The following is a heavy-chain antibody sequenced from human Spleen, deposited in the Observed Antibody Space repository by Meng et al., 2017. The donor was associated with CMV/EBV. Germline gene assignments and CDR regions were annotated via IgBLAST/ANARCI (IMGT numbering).Heavy chain of an antibody. D-gene: IGHD2-21*01. CDR1: GGSISNLY. J-gene: IGHJ5*02. V-gene: IGHV4-59*11. CDR2: IHYSGAT. Sequence: SLTCRVSGGSISNLYWTWIRQPPGKGLEWIGYIHYSGATKYNPSLKSRVTISIDKSKNQFSPNLRSVTAADTAVYYCARDKTYWFDPWGQGTLVTVSS. CDR3: ARDKTYWFDP.